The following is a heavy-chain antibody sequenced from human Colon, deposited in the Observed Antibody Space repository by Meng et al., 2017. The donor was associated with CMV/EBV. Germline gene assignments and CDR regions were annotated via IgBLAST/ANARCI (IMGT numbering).Heavy chain of an antibody. CDR1: GFTFSSYA. V-gene: IGHV3-23*01. CDR2: ISGSGGRT. J-gene: IGHJ4*02. Sequence: GESLKISCAAPGFTFSSYAMSWVRQAPGEGLEWVSAISGSGGRTYYADSVKGRFTISRDNSKNTLYLQMNSLRAEDTAVYYCAKDSLWKPFAGFDYWGQGTLVTVSS. D-gene: IGHD3-16*02. CDR3: AKDSLWKPFAGFDY.